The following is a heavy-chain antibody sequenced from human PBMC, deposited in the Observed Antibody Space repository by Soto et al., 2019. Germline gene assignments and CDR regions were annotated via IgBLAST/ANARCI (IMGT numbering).Heavy chain of an antibody. V-gene: IGHV4-39*01. CDR3: ASPLRRRAFDI. CDR2: IYYSGST. D-gene: IGHD5-12*01. CDR1: GGSISSSSYY. J-gene: IGHJ3*02. Sequence: QLQLQESGPGLVKPSETLSLTCTVSGGSISSSSYYWGWIRQPPGKGLEWIGSIYYSGSTYYNPSLKSRVTISVDTSKNQFSLKLSSVTAADTAVYYCASPLRRRAFDIWGQGTMVTVSS.